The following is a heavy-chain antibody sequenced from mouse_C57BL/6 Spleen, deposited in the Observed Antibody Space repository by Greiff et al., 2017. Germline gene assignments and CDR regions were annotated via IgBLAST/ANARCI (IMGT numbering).Heavy chain of an antibody. CDR3: TVCGDCEGVGY. J-gene: IGHJ3*01. CDR1: GYTFTDYD. Sequence: QVQLQQSGAELVRPGASVTLSCTASGYTFTDYDMHWVKQTPVHGLEWIGAIDPETGGTAYNQKFKGKAILTADKSSSTAYMELRSLTSEDSAVYYCTVCGDCEGVGYWGQGTLVTVSA. V-gene: IGHV1-15*01. CDR2: IDPETGGT. D-gene: IGHD2-13*01.